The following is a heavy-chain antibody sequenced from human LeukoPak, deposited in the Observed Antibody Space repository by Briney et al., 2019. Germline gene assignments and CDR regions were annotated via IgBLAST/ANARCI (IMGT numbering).Heavy chain of an antibody. V-gene: IGHV4-59*01. CDR2: NYYSGSS. Sequence: PSETLSLTCSVSGGSISSYYWSWIRQPPWNGLEWIGYNYYSGSSNYNRSLKSRVTISVDTSKNQFSLKLSSVTGADAAVYYCASIKTYYDILTGYGPRYYFDYWGQGTLVTVSS. J-gene: IGHJ4*02. CDR3: ASIKTYYDILTGYGPRYYFDY. D-gene: IGHD3-9*01. CDR1: GGSISSYY.